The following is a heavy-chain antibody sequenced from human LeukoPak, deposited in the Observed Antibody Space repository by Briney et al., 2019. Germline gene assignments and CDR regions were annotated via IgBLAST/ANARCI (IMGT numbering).Heavy chain of an antibody. Sequence: PSETLSLTCTVSGGSISSYYWSWIRQPPGKGLEWIGYIYYSGSTNYNPSLKSRLTISVDAAKSQASLKLSSVTPVDTALYYCARIYNDTSGNHNQAFDMWGQGTMVTVSS. CDR2: IYYSGST. J-gene: IGHJ3*02. V-gene: IGHV4-59*12. D-gene: IGHD3-22*01. CDR3: ARIYNDTSGNHNQAFDM. CDR1: GGSISSYY.